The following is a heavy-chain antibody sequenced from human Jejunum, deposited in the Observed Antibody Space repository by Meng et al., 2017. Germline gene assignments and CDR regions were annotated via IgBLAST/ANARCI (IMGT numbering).Heavy chain of an antibody. CDR2: FTRGGTT. D-gene: IGHD1-26*01. J-gene: IGHJ4*02. V-gene: IGHV4-34*02. Sequence: QVQLQQWGAGRLKPSETLSPTFAVYGGSISGYFWSWIRQAPGEGLEWVGKFTRGGTTNYNPSLKSRVTISADTSKNQFSLTLSSVSAADTAVYYCARHEVDFDNWGQGTLVTVSS. CDR3: ARHEVDFDN. CDR1: GGSISGYF.